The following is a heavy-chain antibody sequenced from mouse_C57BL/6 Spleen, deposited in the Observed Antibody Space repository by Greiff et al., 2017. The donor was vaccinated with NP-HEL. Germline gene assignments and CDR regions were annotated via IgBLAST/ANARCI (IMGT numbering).Heavy chain of an antibody. D-gene: IGHD4-1*01. Sequence: VKLQESGAELARPGASVKLSCKASGYTFTSYGISWVKQRTGQGLEWIGEIYPRSGNTYYNEKFKGKATLTADKSSSTAYMELRSLTSEDSAVYFCARGELGIFDYWGQGTTLTVSS. CDR3: ARGELGIFDY. CDR1: GYTFTSYG. J-gene: IGHJ2*01. CDR2: IYPRSGNT. V-gene: IGHV1-81*01.